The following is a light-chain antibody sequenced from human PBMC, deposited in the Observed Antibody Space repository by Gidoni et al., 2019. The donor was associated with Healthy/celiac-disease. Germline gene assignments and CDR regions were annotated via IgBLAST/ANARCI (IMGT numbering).Light chain of an antibody. V-gene: IGKV3-20*01. CDR2: DAS. CDR1: QSVSSSY. CDR3: QQYGSSPYT. Sequence: EIVLTQSPGTLSLSPGERATLSCRASQSVSSSYLAWYQQKPGQAPRLLIYDASSRATGIPHRFSGSGSGTDFTLTISRLEPEDFAVYYCQQYGSSPYTFVQGTKLEIK. J-gene: IGKJ2*01.